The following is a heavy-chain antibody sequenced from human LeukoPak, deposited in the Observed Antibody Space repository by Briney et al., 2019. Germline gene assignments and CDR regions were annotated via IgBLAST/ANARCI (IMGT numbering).Heavy chain of an antibody. CDR2: IWYDGSNK. D-gene: IGHD2-8*01. Sequence: PGGSLRLSCAASGFTFSSYGMHWVRQAPGKGLEWVAVIWYDGSNKYYADSVKGRFTISRDNSKDTLYLQMNSLRAEDTAVYYCAKRYCTNGVCQDFDYWGQGTLVTVSS. J-gene: IGHJ4*02. V-gene: IGHV3-30*02. CDR1: GFTFSSYG. CDR3: AKRYCTNGVCQDFDY.